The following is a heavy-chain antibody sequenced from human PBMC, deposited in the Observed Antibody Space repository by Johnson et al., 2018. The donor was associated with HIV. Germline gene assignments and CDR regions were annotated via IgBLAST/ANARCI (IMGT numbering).Heavy chain of an antibody. D-gene: IGHD2-15*01. V-gene: IGHV3-30-3*01. CDR1: GFTFSGST. Sequence: VQLVESGGGLVQPGGSLKLSCAASGFTFSGSTMHWVRQAPGKGLEWVAVISYDGSNQYFTDSEKGRFTISRDNAEDSLYLQMNSLRAEDTALYYCARRTYCTGDSCSSGLGTFDLWGQGTMVTVSS. CDR2: ISYDGSNQ. J-gene: IGHJ3*01. CDR3: ARRTYCTGDSCSSGLGTFDL.